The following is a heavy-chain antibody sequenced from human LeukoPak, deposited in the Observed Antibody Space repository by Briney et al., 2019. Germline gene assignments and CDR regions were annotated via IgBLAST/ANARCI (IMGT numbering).Heavy chain of an antibody. CDR1: GGSISSSSYY. J-gene: IGHJ5*02. Sequence: SETLSLTCTVSGGSISSSSYYWGWIRQPPGKGLEWIGSIYYSGSTYYNPSLKSRVTISVDTSKNQFSLKLSSVTAADTAVYYCARHSGEVVAAASWFDPWGQGTLVTVSS. D-gene: IGHD2-15*01. V-gene: IGHV4-39*01. CDR2: IYYSGST. CDR3: ARHSGEVVAAASWFDP.